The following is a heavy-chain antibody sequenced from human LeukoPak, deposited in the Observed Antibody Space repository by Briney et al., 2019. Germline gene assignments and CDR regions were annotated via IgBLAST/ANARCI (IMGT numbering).Heavy chain of an antibody. CDR3: ARESSSSWGYFDY. V-gene: IGHV6-1*01. D-gene: IGHD6-6*01. CDR1: GSSVSSKSTA. CDR2: TYYRSKWHN. Sequence: SQTLSLTCAISGSSVSSKSTAWNWIRLSPSRGLEWLGRTYYRSKWHNDYAVSVKSRITINPDTSKNQFSLQLNSVTPEDTAVYYCARESSSSWGYFDYWGQGSLVTVSS. J-gene: IGHJ4*02.